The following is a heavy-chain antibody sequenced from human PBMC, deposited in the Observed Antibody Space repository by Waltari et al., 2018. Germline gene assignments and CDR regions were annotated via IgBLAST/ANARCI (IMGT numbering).Heavy chain of an antibody. CDR3: ANARYVSGWFVFGH. CDR1: GFTFSPYP. D-gene: IGHD6-19*01. CDR2: ISDSGDSS. J-gene: IGHJ4*02. V-gene: IGHV3-23*01. Sequence: EVQLLESGGGLVQPGGSLRLSWAASGFTFSPYPMSWVRQAPGKGLEWVSSISDSGDSSRYADSVKGRFTISRDKSKNTVFLQMNGLRDEETAVYYCANARYVSGWFVFGHWGLGTQVTVSS.